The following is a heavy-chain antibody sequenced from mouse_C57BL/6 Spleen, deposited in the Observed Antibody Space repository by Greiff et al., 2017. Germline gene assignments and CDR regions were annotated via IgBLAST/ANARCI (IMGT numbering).Heavy chain of an antibody. CDR3: ARGIDGYYPEYCSMDY. V-gene: IGHV1-53*01. J-gene: IGHJ4*01. CDR1: GYTFTSYW. D-gene: IGHD2-3*01. Sequence: QVQLQQPGTELVKPGASVKLSCKASGYTFTSYWMHWVKQRPGQGLEWIGNINPSNGGTNYNEKFKSKATLTVDKSSSTAYMQLSSLTSEDSAVYYGARGIDGYYPEYCSMDYWGQGTSVTVSS. CDR2: INPSNGGT.